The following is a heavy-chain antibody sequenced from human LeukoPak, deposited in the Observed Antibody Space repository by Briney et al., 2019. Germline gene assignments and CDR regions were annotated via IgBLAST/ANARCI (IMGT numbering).Heavy chain of an antibody. D-gene: IGHD3-9*01. Sequence: GGSLRLSCAASGFTFSSYWMSWVRQAPGKGLEWVANIKQDGSEKYYVDSVKGRFTISRDNAKNSLYLQMNSLRAEDTAVYYCARGSLLRYFDWLSGGGDYWGQGTLVTVSS. J-gene: IGHJ4*02. CDR3: ARGSLLRYFDWLSGGGDY. V-gene: IGHV3-7*01. CDR2: IKQDGSEK. CDR1: GFTFSSYW.